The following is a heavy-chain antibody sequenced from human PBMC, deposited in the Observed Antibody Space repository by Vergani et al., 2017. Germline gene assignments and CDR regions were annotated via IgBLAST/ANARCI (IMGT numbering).Heavy chain of an antibody. CDR1: GGSFSDYY. J-gene: IGHJ4*02. Sequence: QVQLEESGPGLVKPSETLSLTCTVSGGSFSDYYWSWIRQAPGMGLEWIGEVNHGGSTTYNPSLKSRVSISVDTSKNQFSLQLTSVTAADSVLYFCASIARAPTRRNPPPDYWGQEILVTVSS. CDR3: ASIARAPTRRNPPPDY. CDR2: VNHGGST. V-gene: IGHV4-34*10. D-gene: IGHD3-16*02.